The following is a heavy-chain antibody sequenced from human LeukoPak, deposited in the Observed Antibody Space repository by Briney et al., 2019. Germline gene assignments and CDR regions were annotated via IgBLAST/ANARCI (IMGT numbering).Heavy chain of an antibody. J-gene: IGHJ4*02. CDR3: ARDYAGSPDY. D-gene: IGHD3-10*01. CDR2: INGDGSTT. CDR1: GFTFSTYW. V-gene: IGHV3-74*03. Sequence: GGSLRLSCTASGFTFSTYWINWVRQSPGKGLVWVALINGDGSTTTHADSVKGRFTISRDNAKNTAYLQVNSLRDEDTAVYFCARDYAGSPDYWGQGTLVTVSA.